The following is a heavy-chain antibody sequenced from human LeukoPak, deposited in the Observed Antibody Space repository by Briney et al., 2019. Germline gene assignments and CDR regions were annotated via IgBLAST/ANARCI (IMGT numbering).Heavy chain of an antibody. Sequence: ASVKVSCKASGYTFTSYGISWVRQAPGQGLEWMGWISAYNGNTNYAQKLQGRVTMTTDTSTSTAYMELRSLRSDGTAVYYCAGVLLWFGELSFGAFDYWGQGTLVTVSS. J-gene: IGHJ4*02. CDR3: AGVLLWFGELSFGAFDY. CDR1: GYTFTSYG. D-gene: IGHD3-10*01. V-gene: IGHV1-18*01. CDR2: ISAYNGNT.